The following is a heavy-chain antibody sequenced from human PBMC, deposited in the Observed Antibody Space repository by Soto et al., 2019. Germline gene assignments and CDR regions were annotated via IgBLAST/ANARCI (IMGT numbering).Heavy chain of an antibody. Sequence: SVKVSCKASGGPYNSFASSWVRQAPGQGLEWIGGIIPVFGTATYAQKFKGRVTITAEESTSTAYMELSSLTSEDTAVYYCARFLGGAGSYYDGQNYNYYNGMDVWSQGTTVTVSS. V-gene: IGHV1-69*13. CDR2: IIPVFGTA. CDR1: GGPYNSFA. J-gene: IGHJ6*02. D-gene: IGHD3-10*01. CDR3: ARFLGGAGSYYDGQNYNYYNGMDV.